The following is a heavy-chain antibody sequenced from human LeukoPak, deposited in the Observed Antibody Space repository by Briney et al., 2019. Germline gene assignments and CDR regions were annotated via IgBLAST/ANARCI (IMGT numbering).Heavy chain of an antibody. CDR3: ARLDSVVVVAATDAFDI. J-gene: IGHJ3*02. CDR1: GGSISSYY. D-gene: IGHD2-15*01. V-gene: IGHV4-59*08. CDR2: IYYSGST. Sequence: SETLSLTCTVSGGSISSYYWSWIRQPPGKGLEWIGYIYYSGSTNYNPSLKSRVTISVDTSKNQFSLKLNSVTAADTAVYYCARLDSVVVVAATDAFDIWGQGTMVTVSS.